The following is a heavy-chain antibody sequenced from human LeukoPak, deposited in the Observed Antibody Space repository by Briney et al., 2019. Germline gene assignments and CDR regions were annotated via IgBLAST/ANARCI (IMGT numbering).Heavy chain of an antibody. D-gene: IGHD4-23*01. CDR1: GGSISSSSYY. Sequence: SETLSLTCTVSGGSISSSSYYWGWIRQPPGKGLEWIGSIYYSGSTYYNPSLKSRVTISVDTSKNQFSLKLSSVTAADTAVYYCAGPAPNDYGGNVHGMDVWGQGTTVTVSS. J-gene: IGHJ6*02. CDR2: IYYSGST. CDR3: AGPAPNDYGGNVHGMDV. V-gene: IGHV4-39*01.